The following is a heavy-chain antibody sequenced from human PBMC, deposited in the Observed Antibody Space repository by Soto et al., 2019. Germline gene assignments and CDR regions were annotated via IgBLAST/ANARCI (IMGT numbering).Heavy chain of an antibody. J-gene: IGHJ4*02. CDR2: IQSKTDGGTT. Sequence: GGSLRIPYGASGFAFNDSSVNLVRQAPGKGLEWVGRIQSKTDGGTTDYAAPVKGRFTLSRDDSKNTLYLQMDSLKTDDTAVYYCTSFMGAFRDWGRGTLVIVSS. V-gene: IGHV3-15*07. CDR3: TSFMGAFRD. D-gene: IGHD1-26*01. CDR1: GFAFNDSS.